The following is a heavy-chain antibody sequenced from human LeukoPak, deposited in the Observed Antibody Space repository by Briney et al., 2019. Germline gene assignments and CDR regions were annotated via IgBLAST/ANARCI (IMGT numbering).Heavy chain of an antibody. CDR2: INSDGSST. CDR3: ARGSVTTSDWFDS. CDR1: GLHFSSYW. Sequence: PGGSLRLSRAVSGLHFSSYWLHWVRQAPGKGLVWVSRINSDGSSTSYADSVKGRFTISRDNAKNTLYLQMNSLRAEDTAVYYCARGSVTTSDWFDSWGQGTLVTVSS. D-gene: IGHD4-17*01. V-gene: IGHV3-74*01. J-gene: IGHJ5*01.